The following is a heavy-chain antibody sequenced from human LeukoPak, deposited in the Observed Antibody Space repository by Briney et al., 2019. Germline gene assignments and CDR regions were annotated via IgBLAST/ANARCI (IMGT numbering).Heavy chain of an antibody. D-gene: IGHD5-12*01. CDR3: ASGYSGYVYGDY. J-gene: IGHJ4*02. CDR2: ISYDGSSK. V-gene: IGHV3-30-3*01. Sequence: PGGSLRLSCEASGFTFRSYAMHWVRQAPGKGLEWVAVISYDGSSKDYADSVKGRFTISRDNSKNTLYLQMNSLRAEDTAVYYCASGYSGYVYGDYWGQGTLVTVSS. CDR1: GFTFRSYA.